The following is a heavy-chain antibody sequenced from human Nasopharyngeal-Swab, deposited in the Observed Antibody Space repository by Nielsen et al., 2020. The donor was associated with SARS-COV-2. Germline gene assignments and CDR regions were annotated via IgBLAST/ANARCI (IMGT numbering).Heavy chain of an antibody. J-gene: IGHJ6*02. CDR2: IYSDGST. CDR1: GITVSSNY. D-gene: IGHD5-18*01. Sequence: GESLKISCAASGITVSSNYMTWVRQAPGKGLEWVSLIYSDGSTYYSDSVRGRFTISRDNSKNTLYLQMNYLRAEDTALYYCARDNRLQLWLRFYGLDVWGQGTTVIVSS. CDR3: ARDNRLQLWLRFYGLDV. V-gene: IGHV3-66*01.